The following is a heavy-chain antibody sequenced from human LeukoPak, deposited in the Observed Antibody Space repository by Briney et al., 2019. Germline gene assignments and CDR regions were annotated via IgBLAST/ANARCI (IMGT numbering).Heavy chain of an antibody. Sequence: PGGSLRLSCAASGFTFSSYSMNWVRQAPGKGLEWVSSISGDSTYIYNAGSVKGRFTISRDNAQASLYLQMIRLRADDTAVYYCARVSGRLERQSDLDYWGQGTLVIVSS. J-gene: IGHJ4*02. V-gene: IGHV3-21*01. CDR3: ARVSGRLERQSDLDY. CDR2: ISGDSTYI. D-gene: IGHD1-1*01. CDR1: GFTFSSYS.